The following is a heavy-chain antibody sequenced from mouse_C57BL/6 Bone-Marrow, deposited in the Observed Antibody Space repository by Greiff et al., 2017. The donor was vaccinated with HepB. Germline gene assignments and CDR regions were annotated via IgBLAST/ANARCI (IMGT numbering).Heavy chain of an antibody. V-gene: IGHV5-4*01. CDR2: ISDGGSYT. CDR1: GFTFSSYA. D-gene: IGHD1-1*01. J-gene: IGHJ2*01. CDR3: ARAVVADFFDY. Sequence: EVQLQESGGGLVKPGGSLKLSCAASGFTFSSYAMSWVRQTPEKRLEWVATISDGGSYTYYPDNVKGRFTISRDNAKNNLYLQMSHLKSEDTAMYYCARAVVADFFDYWGQGTTLTVSS.